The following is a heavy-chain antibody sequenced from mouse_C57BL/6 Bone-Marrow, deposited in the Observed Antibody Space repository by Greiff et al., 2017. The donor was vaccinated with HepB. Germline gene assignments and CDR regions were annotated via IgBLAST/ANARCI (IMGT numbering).Heavy chain of an antibody. V-gene: IGHV1-76*01. CDR1: GYTFTDYY. CDR2: IYPGSGNT. Sequence: VKVVESGAELVRPGASVKLSCKASGYTFTDYYINWVKQRPGQGLEWIARIYPGSGNTYYNEKFKGKATLTAEKSSSTAYMQLSSLTSEDSAVYFCARSEYYGSSYAGNYAMDYWGQGTSVTVSS. D-gene: IGHD1-1*01. J-gene: IGHJ4*01. CDR3: ARSEYYGSSYAGNYAMDY.